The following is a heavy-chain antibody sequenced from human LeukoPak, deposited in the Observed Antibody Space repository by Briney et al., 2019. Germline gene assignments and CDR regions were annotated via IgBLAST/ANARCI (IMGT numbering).Heavy chain of an antibody. Sequence: SETLSLTCTVSGGSISSYYWSWIRQPPGKGLEWIGYIYYSGSTNYNPSLKSRVTISVDTSKNQFSLKLSSVTAADTAVYYCARSGYSSSWYHYGMDVWGQGTTVTVSS. D-gene: IGHD6-13*01. CDR1: GGSISSYY. CDR2: IYYSGST. J-gene: IGHJ6*02. V-gene: IGHV4-59*08. CDR3: ARSGYSSSWYHYGMDV.